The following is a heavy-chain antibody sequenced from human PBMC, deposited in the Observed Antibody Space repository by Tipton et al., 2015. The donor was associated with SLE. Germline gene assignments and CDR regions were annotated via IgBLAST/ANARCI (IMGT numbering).Heavy chain of an antibody. CDR3: ARGGVGGYDYLDY. D-gene: IGHD5-12*01. CDR1: GGSISTSDYY. J-gene: IGHJ4*02. Sequence: TLSLTCTVSGGSISTSDYYWTWIRQHPGKGLEWIGHIDYSGSTYYDPSLKSRLTISLDTSKTQFSLRLSSVTAADTAVYYCARGGVGGYDYLDYWGQGTLVTVSS. CDR2: IDYSGST. V-gene: IGHV4-31*03.